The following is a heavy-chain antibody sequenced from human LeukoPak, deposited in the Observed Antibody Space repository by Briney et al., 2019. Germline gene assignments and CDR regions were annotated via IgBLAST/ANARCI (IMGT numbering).Heavy chain of an antibody. CDR2: ISYDGSNK. CDR1: GFTFSSYA. J-gene: IGHJ6*03. Sequence: GRSLRLSCAASGFTFSSYAMHWVRQAPGKGLEWVAVISYDGSNKYYAGSVKGRFTISRDNSKNTLYLQMNSLRAEDTAVYYCAKDMGEWELLSYYYYYYMDVWGKGTTVTVSS. D-gene: IGHD1-26*01. V-gene: IGHV3-30-3*01. CDR3: AKDMGEWELLSYYYYYYMDV.